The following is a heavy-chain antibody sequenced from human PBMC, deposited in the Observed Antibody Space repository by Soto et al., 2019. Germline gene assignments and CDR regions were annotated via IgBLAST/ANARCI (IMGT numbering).Heavy chain of an antibody. V-gene: IGHV3-30*19. CDR2: TSYDGSNK. D-gene: IGHD3-16*01. CDR1: GFTFRSYV. J-gene: IGHJ4*02. Sequence: QVQLVESGGGVVQPGASLRLSYVGSGFTFRSYVIHWVRQAPGKGLEWVALTSYDGSNKYYDDSVKGRFTISRDNSRNTVDLHMDSLRLEDTALYYCARWGTTGGLDVWGQGTLVSVSS. CDR3: ARWGTTGGLDV.